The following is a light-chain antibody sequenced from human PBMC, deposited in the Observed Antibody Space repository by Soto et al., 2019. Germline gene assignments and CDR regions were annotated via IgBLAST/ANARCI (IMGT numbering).Light chain of an antibody. Sequence: EIVMTQSPATLSVSPGERVTLSFRASQSVNSTLAWYQQKPGQVPRVLIYGASTRATGIPARSSGSGSGTEVTLTSNNLPPEDFAVYHGQQYDNWPPWTFGRGTKVYIK. J-gene: IGKJ1*01. V-gene: IGKV3-15*01. CDR2: GAS. CDR3: QQYDNWPPWT. CDR1: QSVNST.